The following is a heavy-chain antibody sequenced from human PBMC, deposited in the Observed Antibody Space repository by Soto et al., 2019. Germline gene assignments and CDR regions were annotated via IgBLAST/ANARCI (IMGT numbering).Heavy chain of an antibody. CDR1: GFAVSSNH. CDR3: ARDLGRSPFDY. Sequence: GGSLRLSCAASGFAVSSNHMSWVRQAPGKGLEWVALIHSADGTEGGDTYYAASVKGRFTISRENSKNTIYLQMNSLRAEDSALYYCARDLGRSPFDYWGQGTLVTVSS. J-gene: IGHJ4*02. V-gene: IGHV3-53*01. CDR2: IHSADGTEGGDT.